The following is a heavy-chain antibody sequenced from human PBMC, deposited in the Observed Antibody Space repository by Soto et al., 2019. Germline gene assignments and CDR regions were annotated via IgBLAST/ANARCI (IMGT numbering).Heavy chain of an antibody. CDR3: TATTYSSYLDRVY. CDR1: GFTFSNAW. CDR2: IKSKTDGGTT. D-gene: IGHD6-6*01. V-gene: IGHV3-15*01. J-gene: IGHJ4*02. Sequence: LRLSCAASGFTFSNAWMSWVRQAPGKGLEWVGRIKSKTDGGTTDYAAPVKGRFTISRDDSKNTLYLQMNSLKTEDTAVYYCTATTYSSYLDRVYCGQGTLVTVSS.